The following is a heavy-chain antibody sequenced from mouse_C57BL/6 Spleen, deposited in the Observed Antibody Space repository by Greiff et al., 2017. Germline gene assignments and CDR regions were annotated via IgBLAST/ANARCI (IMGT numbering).Heavy chain of an antibody. V-gene: IGHV5-17*01. D-gene: IGHD1-1*01. Sequence: EVMLVESGGGLVKPGGSLKLSCAASGFTFSDYGMHWVRQAPEKGLEWVAYISSGSSTIYYADTVKGRFTISRDNAKNTLFLQMTSLRSEDTAMYYCARRGIYYYGSSYWYAMDYWGQGTSVTVSS. CDR1: GFTFSDYG. J-gene: IGHJ4*01. CDR3: ARRGIYYYGSSYWYAMDY. CDR2: ISSGSSTI.